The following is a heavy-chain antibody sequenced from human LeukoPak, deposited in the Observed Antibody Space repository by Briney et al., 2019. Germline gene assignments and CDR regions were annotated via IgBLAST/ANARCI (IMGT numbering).Heavy chain of an antibody. CDR2: IYYSGST. V-gene: IGHV4-59*01. CDR3: ARSIIYGGKSGHYYGMDV. CDR1: GGSISSYY. Sequence: SETLSLTCTVSGGSISSYYWSWIRQPPGKGLEWIGYIYYSGSTNCNPSLKSRVTISVDTSKNQFSLNLSSVTAADTAVYYCARSIIYGGKSGHYYGMDVWGQGTTVTVSS. J-gene: IGHJ6*02. D-gene: IGHD4-23*01.